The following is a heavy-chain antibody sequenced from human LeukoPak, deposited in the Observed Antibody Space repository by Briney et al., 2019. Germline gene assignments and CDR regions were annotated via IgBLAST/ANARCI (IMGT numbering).Heavy chain of an antibody. CDR1: GGSIRSYD. Sequence: SETLSLICTVSGGSIRSYDWSWIRQPPGKGLEWVGNVHNSGSSTYNPSFKSRLTISLDTSKNQISLTLNSVTAADTAVYYCGRGTYSSSRGNDYWGQGTLVTVSS. V-gene: IGHV4-59*01. CDR3: GRGTYSSSRGNDY. CDR2: VHNSGSS. D-gene: IGHD6-6*01. J-gene: IGHJ4*02.